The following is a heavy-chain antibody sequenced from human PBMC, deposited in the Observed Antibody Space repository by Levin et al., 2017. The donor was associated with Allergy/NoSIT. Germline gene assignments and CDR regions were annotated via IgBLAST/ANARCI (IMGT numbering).Heavy chain of an antibody. J-gene: IGHJ4*02. CDR3: ARGRTWSGYYNDY. CDR1: GGSFSGYY. CDR2: INHSGST. D-gene: IGHD3-3*01. Sequence: ASETLSLTCAVYGGSFSGYYWSWIRQPPGKGLEWIGEINHSGSTNYNPSLKSRVTISVDTSKNQFSLKLSSVTAADTAVYYCARGRTWSGYYNDYWGQGTLVTVSS. V-gene: IGHV4-34*01.